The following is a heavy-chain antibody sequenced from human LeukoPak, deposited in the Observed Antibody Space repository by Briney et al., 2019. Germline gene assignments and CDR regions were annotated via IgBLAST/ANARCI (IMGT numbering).Heavy chain of an antibody. V-gene: IGHV3-74*01. Sequence: GGSLRLSCAASGFTFSSYWMHWVRQAPGKGLVWVSRINSDGSSTSYADSVKGRFTISRDNAKNTLYVQMNSLRAEDTAVYYCARRGSGSYGAFDIWGQGTMVTVSS. CDR1: GFTFSSYW. CDR3: ARRGSGSYGAFDI. CDR2: INSDGSST. J-gene: IGHJ3*02. D-gene: IGHD3-10*01.